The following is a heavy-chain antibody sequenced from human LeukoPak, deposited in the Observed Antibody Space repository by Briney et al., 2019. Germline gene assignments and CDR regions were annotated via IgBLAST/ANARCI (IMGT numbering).Heavy chain of an antibody. Sequence: SQTLSLTCAISGDSVSINTVAWNWIRQSPSRGLEWLGRTYYRSKWYNDYAVSVKSRITINPDTSKNQSSLQLNSVTPEDTAVYYCARDLPLSDAFDIWGQGTMVTVSS. CDR1: GDSVSINTVA. CDR3: ARDLPLSDAFDI. V-gene: IGHV6-1*01. CDR2: TYYRSKWYN. J-gene: IGHJ3*02.